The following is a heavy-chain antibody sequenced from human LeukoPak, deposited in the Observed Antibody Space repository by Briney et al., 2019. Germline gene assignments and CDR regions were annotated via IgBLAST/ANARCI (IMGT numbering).Heavy chain of an antibody. V-gene: IGHV4-61*02. J-gene: IGHJ6*03. Sequence: SETLSLTCTVSGGSISSDNYYWSWIRQPAGKGLEWIGRIYTTGSTNYNPSLKTRVTMSVDTSKNQFSLKLSSVTAADTAVYYCARDRYKISYYYYMDVWGKGTTVTVSS. CDR1: GGSISSDNYY. CDR2: IYTTGST. CDR3: ARDRYKISYYYYMDV. D-gene: IGHD5-24*01.